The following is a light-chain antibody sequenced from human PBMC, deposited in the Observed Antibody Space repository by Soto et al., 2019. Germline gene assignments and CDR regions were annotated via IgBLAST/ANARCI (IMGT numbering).Light chain of an antibody. CDR2: DAS. V-gene: IGKV1-5*01. J-gene: IGKJ1*01. Sequence: DIPITQSPSTLSAYVGDRVTITCRASQSISSWLAWYQQKPGKAPKLLIYDASSLESGVPSRFSGSGSGTEFTLTISSLQPDDFATYYCQQYNSYWTFGQGTKVDIK. CDR1: QSISSW. CDR3: QQYNSYWT.